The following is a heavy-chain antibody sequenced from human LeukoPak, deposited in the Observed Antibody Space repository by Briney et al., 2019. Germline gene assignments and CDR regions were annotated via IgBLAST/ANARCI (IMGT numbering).Heavy chain of an antibody. J-gene: IGHJ4*02. CDR1: GFTFSLYE. Sequence: GGSLRLSCAASGFTFSLYEMNRVRQAPGKGPECISYISSGGPTIYYADSVKGRFTISRDNTKTSLYLQMTSLRVEDTAIYYCARATYNSGYKIDYWGQGTLVTVSS. V-gene: IGHV3-48*03. CDR2: ISSGGPTI. CDR3: ARATYNSGYKIDY. D-gene: IGHD6-19*01.